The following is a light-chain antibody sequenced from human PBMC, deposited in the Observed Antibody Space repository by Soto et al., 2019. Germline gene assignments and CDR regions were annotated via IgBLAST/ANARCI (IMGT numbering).Light chain of an antibody. CDR1: SGHSSYA. CDR2: PNNDGSH. V-gene: IGLV4-69*01. CDR3: QTWGTGFQV. Sequence: QLVLTQSPSASASLGASVKLTCTLSSGHSSYAIAWHQKQPGKGPRYLMDPNNDGSHTKGDGIPDRFSGSSSGAERYLIISSLQSEDEADYYCQTWGTGFQVFGGGTKVTVL. J-gene: IGLJ2*01.